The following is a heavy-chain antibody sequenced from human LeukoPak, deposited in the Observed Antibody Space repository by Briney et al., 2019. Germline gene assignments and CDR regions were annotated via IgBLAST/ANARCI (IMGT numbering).Heavy chain of an antibody. J-gene: IGHJ3*02. Sequence: PETLSVTCTVSGGSIGTYYWSWIRQPPRKGLGWIGYIIYSGTTYYNPSLKSRPTIPVDTSIRQFSLRLSSVTAADTAMYYCARDRSTRDYYDKNDAFDIWGQGTKVTVSS. D-gene: IGHD3-22*01. CDR2: IIYSGTT. CDR1: GGSIGTYY. CDR3: ARDRSTRDYYDKNDAFDI. V-gene: IGHV4-59*12.